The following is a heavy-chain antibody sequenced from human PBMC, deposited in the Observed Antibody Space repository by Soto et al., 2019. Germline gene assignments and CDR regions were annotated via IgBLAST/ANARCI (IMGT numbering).Heavy chain of an antibody. CDR1: GGSFSGYY. D-gene: IGHD6-19*01. Sequence: SETLSLTCAVYGGSFSGYYWSWIRQPPGKGLEWIGEINHSGSTNYNPSLKSRVTISVDTSKNQFSLKLSSVTAADTAVYYCARGGWLVYYYYYGMDVWGQGTTVTVSS. V-gene: IGHV4-34*01. J-gene: IGHJ6*02. CDR3: ARGGWLVYYYYYGMDV. CDR2: INHSGST.